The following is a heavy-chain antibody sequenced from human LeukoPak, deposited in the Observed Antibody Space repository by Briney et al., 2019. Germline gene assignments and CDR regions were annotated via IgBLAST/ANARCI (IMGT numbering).Heavy chain of an antibody. V-gene: IGHV3-20*04. CDR3: ARDFRGSGQGGFDY. CDR2: INWNGGST. J-gene: IGHJ4*02. CDR1: GFSFSIYG. Sequence: PGGTLRLSCAASGFSFSIYGTSWVRQGPGKGLEWVCGINWNGGSTGYADSVKGRFTISRDNAKNSLYLQMNSLRAEDTALYYCARDFRGSGQGGFDYWGQGTLVTVSS. D-gene: IGHD3-10*01.